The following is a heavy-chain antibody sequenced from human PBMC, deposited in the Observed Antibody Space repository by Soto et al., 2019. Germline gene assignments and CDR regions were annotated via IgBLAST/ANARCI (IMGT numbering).Heavy chain of an antibody. CDR2: MNPNSGNT. V-gene: IGHV1-8*01. D-gene: IGHD3-9*01. Sequence: QVQLVQSGAEVKKPGASVKVSCKASGYTFTSYDINWVRQATGQGLEWMGWMNPNSGNTGYAQKFQGRVTMTGNTSISTAYMELSSLRSEYTAVYYCARGRYFDWCPILDPPFYCFWGQGTLVTVSS. CDR1: GYTFTSYD. CDR3: ARGRYFDWCPILDPPFYCF. J-gene: IGHJ4*02.